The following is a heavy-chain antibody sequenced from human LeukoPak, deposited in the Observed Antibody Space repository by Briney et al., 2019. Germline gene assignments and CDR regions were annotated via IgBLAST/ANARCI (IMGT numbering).Heavy chain of an antibody. CDR1: GFSFSSYR. CDR3: ATRTTRDGYNLEY. D-gene: IGHD5-24*01. Sequence: GGSLRLSCAASGFSFSSYRMNWVRQAPGKGLEWVGRIQSKTEGGTTTYVAPVKGRFTISRDDSKNTLYLQMNSLKTEDTAVYFCATRTTRDGYNLEYWGQGTLVTVSS. CDR2: IQSKTEGGTT. V-gene: IGHV3-15*01. J-gene: IGHJ4*02.